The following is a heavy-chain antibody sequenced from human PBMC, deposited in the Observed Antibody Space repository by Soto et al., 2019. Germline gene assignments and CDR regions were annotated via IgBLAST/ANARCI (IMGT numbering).Heavy chain of an antibody. V-gene: IGHV1-69*02. Sequence: QVQLVQSGAEVKKPGSSVKVSCKASGGTFSSYTISWVRQAPGQGLEWMGRIIPILGIANYAQKFQGRVTITADKSTSTAYMELSSLRSEDTAVYYCARGATLYYFDYWGQGTLVTVSS. D-gene: IGHD1-26*01. CDR3: ARGATLYYFDY. CDR1: GGTFSSYT. J-gene: IGHJ4*02. CDR2: IIPILGIA.